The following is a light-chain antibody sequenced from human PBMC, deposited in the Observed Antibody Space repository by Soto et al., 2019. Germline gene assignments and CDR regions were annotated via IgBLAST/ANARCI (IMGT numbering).Light chain of an antibody. CDR2: GAS. Sequence: EIVLTQSPGTLSLSPGERATLSCRASQSVRSSYLAWYQQKPGQDPRLLIYGASSRATGIPDRFSGSGSGTDFTLTISRLEPEDFAVYYCHQYGSSPLTFGGWTKVESK. CDR1: QSVRSSY. V-gene: IGKV3-20*01. CDR3: HQYGSSPLT. J-gene: IGKJ4*01.